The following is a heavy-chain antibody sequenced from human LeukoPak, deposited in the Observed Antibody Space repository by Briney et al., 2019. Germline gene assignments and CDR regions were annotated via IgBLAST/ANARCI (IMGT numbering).Heavy chain of an antibody. J-gene: IGHJ4*02. Sequence: PGGSLRLSCAASGFTFSNAWMSWVRQAPGKGLEWVGRIKSKTDGGATDYAAPVKGRFTISRDDSKNTLYLQMNRLRAEDTAVYYCGRDSLGGDYWGQGTLVTVSS. V-gene: IGHV3-15*01. CDR3: GRDSLGGDY. CDR1: GFTFSNAW. CDR2: IKSKTDGGAT. D-gene: IGHD3-16*01.